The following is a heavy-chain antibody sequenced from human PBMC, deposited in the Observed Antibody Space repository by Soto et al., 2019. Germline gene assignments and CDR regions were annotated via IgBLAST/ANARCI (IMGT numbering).Heavy chain of an antibody. D-gene: IGHD4-17*01. V-gene: IGHV4-34*01. CDR2: IRHNGDT. J-gene: IGHJ5*02. CDR3: AGGPDYGDYDA. CDR1: GGSFTDYK. Sequence: QVQLRQWGAGLLKPSETPSLTCVVSGGSFTDYKWTWIRQSPEKGLEWIGEIRHNGDTDSKPSLRSRLTMSLDTSKNQFSLHLSSVTSADTAVYFCAGGPDYGDYDAWGQGTLVTVSS.